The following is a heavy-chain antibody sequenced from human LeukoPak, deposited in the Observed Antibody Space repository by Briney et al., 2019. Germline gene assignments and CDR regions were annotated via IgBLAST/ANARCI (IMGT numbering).Heavy chain of an antibody. CDR2: ISAYNGNT. Sequence: ASVKVFCKASGYTFTSYGISWVRQAPGQGLEWMGWISAYNGNTNYAQKLQGRVTMTIDTSTSTAYMELSRLRSDDTAVYYCARGYTYYYDSSGYYQTLNWFDPWGQGTLVTVSS. J-gene: IGHJ5*02. V-gene: IGHV1-18*01. CDR3: ARGYTYYYDSSGYYQTLNWFDP. CDR1: GYTFTSYG. D-gene: IGHD3-22*01.